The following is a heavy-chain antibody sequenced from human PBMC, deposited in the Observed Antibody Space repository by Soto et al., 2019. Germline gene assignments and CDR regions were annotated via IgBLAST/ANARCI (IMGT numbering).Heavy chain of an antibody. CDR1: GGTFSSYA. Sequence: SVKVSCKASGGTFSSYAISWVRQAPGQGLEWMGGIIPIFGTANYAQKFQGRVTITADESTSTAYMELSSLRSEDTAVYYCARGGMIAAAAPLGYYYYYYGMDVWGQGTTVTVSS. CDR2: IIPIFGTA. CDR3: ARGGMIAAAAPLGYYYYYYGMDV. D-gene: IGHD6-13*01. J-gene: IGHJ6*02. V-gene: IGHV1-69*13.